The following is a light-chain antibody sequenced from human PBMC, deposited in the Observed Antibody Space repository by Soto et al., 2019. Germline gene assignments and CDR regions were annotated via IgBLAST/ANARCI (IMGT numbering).Light chain of an antibody. V-gene: IGLV2-14*01. Sequence: QSALTQPRSVSGSPGQSVTISCTGTSSDIGGYNYVSWYQQHPGKAPKLMIYTVSNRPSGVSNRFSGSKSGNTASLTISGLQAEDEADYYCSSYTSSIPYVFGTGTKVTVL. CDR2: TVS. CDR3: SSYTSSIPYV. CDR1: SSDIGGYNY. J-gene: IGLJ1*01.